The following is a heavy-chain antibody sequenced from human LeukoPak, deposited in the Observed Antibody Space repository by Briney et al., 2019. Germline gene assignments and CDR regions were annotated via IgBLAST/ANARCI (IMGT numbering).Heavy chain of an antibody. CDR2: INPNSGGT. Sequence: GASVKVSCKASGGTFSSYAISWVRQAPGQGLEWMGWINPNSGGTNYAQKFQGRVTMTRDTSISTAYMELSRLRSDDTAVYYCARALRQRYDFWSGYPGEFDYWGQGTLVTVSS. J-gene: IGHJ4*02. V-gene: IGHV1-2*02. CDR1: GGTFSSYA. D-gene: IGHD3-3*01. CDR3: ARALRQRYDFWSGYPGEFDY.